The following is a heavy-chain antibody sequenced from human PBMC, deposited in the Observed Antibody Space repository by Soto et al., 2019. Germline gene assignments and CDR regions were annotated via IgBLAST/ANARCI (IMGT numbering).Heavy chain of an antibody. CDR2: ISGSGGST. D-gene: IGHD1-26*01. Sequence: PGGSLRLSCAASGFTFSSYAMSWVRQAPGKGLEWVSAISGSGGSTYYADSVKGRFTISRDNSKNTLYLQMNSLRAEDTAVYYCATRLWELHMLNYYYYGMDVWGQGTTVTVSS. V-gene: IGHV3-23*01. J-gene: IGHJ6*02. CDR3: ATRLWELHMLNYYYYGMDV. CDR1: GFTFSSYA.